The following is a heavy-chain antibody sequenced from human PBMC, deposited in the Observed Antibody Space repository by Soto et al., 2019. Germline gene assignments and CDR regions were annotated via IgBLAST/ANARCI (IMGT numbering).Heavy chain of an antibody. Sequence: GGSLRLSCAASGFTFSNAWMNWVRQAPGKGLEWVGRIKSKTDGGTTDYAAPVKGRFTISRDDSKNTLYLQMNSLKTEDTAVYYCTTGSSELLWFGEYYGMDVWGQGTTVTVSS. J-gene: IGHJ6*02. V-gene: IGHV3-15*07. CDR1: GFTFSNAW. D-gene: IGHD3-10*01. CDR2: IKSKTDGGTT. CDR3: TTGSSELLWFGEYYGMDV.